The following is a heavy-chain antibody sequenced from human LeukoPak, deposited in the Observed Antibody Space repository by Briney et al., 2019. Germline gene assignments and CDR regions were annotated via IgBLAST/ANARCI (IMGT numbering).Heavy chain of an antibody. Sequence: PSETLSLTCTVSGGSISSGSYYWSWIRQPAGKGLEWIGYIYYSGSTNYNPSLKSRVTISVDTSKNQFSLKLSSVTAADTAVYYCARDRGAPDAFDIWGQGTMVTVSS. J-gene: IGHJ3*02. D-gene: IGHD1-26*01. CDR1: GGSISSGSYY. CDR2: IYYSGST. V-gene: IGHV4-61*10. CDR3: ARDRGAPDAFDI.